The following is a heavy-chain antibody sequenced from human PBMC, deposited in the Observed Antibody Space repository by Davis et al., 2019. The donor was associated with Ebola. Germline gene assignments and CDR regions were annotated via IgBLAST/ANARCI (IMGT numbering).Heavy chain of an antibody. CDR2: IYYSGST. CDR1: GGSISSYY. V-gene: IGHV4-59*08. Sequence: MPSETLSLTCTVSGGSISSYYWSWIRQPPGKGLEWIGYIYYSGSTNYNPSLKSRVTISVDTSKNQFSLKLSSVTAADTAVYYCARLNDDGMDVWGQGTTVTVSS. D-gene: IGHD1-1*01. CDR3: ARLNDDGMDV. J-gene: IGHJ6*02.